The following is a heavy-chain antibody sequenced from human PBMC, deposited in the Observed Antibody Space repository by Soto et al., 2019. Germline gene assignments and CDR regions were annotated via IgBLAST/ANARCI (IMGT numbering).Heavy chain of an antibody. J-gene: IGHJ6*02. CDR2: ISYDEIYK. CDR1: GFTFRSYA. D-gene: IGHD6-13*01. Sequence: GGSLRLSCAASGFTFRSYAMHWVRQAPGKGLEWVAIISYDEIYKYYADSVKGRFTISRDNSKNTLYLQMNSLRTEDTAVYYCARDRVAATGSSPTFDSYKGMDVWGQGTTVTVSS. CDR3: ARDRVAATGSSPTFDSYKGMDV. V-gene: IGHV3-30-3*01.